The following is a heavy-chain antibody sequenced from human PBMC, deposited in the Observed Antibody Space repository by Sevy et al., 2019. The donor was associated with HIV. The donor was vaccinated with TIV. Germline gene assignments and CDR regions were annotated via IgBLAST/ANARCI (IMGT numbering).Heavy chain of an antibody. Sequence: GESLKISCAASGLTFSSHAMHWVRQAPGKGLEWVAVISSAGSNKYYADSVKGRFTISRDNPKNTLYLQMNSLRPEDTAVYYCTRDAGYSIAWSPADYWGQGILVTVSS. CDR2: ISSAGSNK. V-gene: IGHV3-30-3*01. CDR1: GLTFSSHA. J-gene: IGHJ4*02. D-gene: IGHD6-19*01. CDR3: TRDAGYSIAWSPADY.